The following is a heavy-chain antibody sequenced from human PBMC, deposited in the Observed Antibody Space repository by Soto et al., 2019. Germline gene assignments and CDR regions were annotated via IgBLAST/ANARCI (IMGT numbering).Heavy chain of an antibody. CDR1: GFTFSSYA. CDR2: ISGSGGST. Sequence: GGSLRLPCAASGFTFSSYAMSWVRQAPGKGLERVSAISGSGGSTYYADSVKGRFTISRDNSKNTLYLQMNSLRAEDTAVYYCAKESSYSSSWYVFFDYWGQGTLGNVSS. CDR3: AKESSYSSSWYVFFDY. J-gene: IGHJ4*02. D-gene: IGHD6-13*01. V-gene: IGHV3-23*01.